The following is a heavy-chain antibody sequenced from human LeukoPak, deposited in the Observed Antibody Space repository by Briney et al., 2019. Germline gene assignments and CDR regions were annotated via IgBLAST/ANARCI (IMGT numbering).Heavy chain of an antibody. CDR3: ARSVNYYFEY. J-gene: IGHJ4*02. D-gene: IGHD1-7*01. V-gene: IGHV1-46*01. Sequence: GASVKVSCKASGYTFSNYYMHWVRQAPGQGLEWMGVINPSGGSTTYAQNFQGRVTMTRDTSTSTVYMELSSLRSEDTAVYSCARSVNYYFEYWGQGTLVTVSS. CDR2: INPSGGST. CDR1: GYTFSNYY.